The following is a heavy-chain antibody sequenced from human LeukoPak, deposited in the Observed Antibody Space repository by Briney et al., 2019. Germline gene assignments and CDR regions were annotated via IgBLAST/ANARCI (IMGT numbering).Heavy chain of an antibody. CDR1: GYTFTSYY. V-gene: IGHV1-2*06. CDR2: INPNSGGT. D-gene: IGHD3-22*01. J-gene: IGHJ5*02. CDR3: AREYYDSSGYAS. Sequence: GASXKVSCKASGYTFTSYYMHWVRQAPGQGLEWMGRINPNSGGTNYAQKFQGRVTMTRDTSISTAYMELSRLRSDDTAVYYCAREYYDSSGYASWGQGTLVTVSS.